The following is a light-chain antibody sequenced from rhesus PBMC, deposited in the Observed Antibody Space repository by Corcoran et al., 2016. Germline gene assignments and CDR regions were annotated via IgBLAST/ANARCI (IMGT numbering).Light chain of an antibody. CDR1: SSNIGGYD. V-gene: IGLV1-64*01. Sequence: QSVLTQPPSVSGAPGQKVTISCTGSSSNIGGYDVHWYQQLPGTAPKLLIYDTIKRPSGISDRFSGSKSCTSASLALTGLQTEDEADYYCQSYGSSLKADVFGSGTKLTVL. J-gene: IGLJ6*01. CDR3: QSYGSSLKADV. CDR2: DTI.